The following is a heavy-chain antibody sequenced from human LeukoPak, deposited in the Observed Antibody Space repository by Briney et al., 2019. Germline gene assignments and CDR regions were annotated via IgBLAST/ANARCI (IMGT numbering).Heavy chain of an antibody. CDR2: ISWNSGSI. Sequence: PGGSLRLSCAASGFTFDDYAMHWVRQAPGRGLEWVSGISWNSGSIGYADSVKGRFTISRDNAKSSLYLQMNSLRAEDTALYYCAKEGYYFDYWGQGTLVTVSS. J-gene: IGHJ4*02. CDR1: GFTFDDYA. CDR3: AKEGYYFDY. V-gene: IGHV3-9*01.